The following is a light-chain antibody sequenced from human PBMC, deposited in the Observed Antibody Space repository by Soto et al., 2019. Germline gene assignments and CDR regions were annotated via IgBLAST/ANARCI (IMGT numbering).Light chain of an antibody. CDR1: QGIKNN. CDR3: QKSSSVPFT. J-gene: IGKJ3*01. V-gene: IGKV1-27*01. Sequence: GDRVTITCRASQGIKNNLAWYQQKPGKAPTLLIYAASTLQSGVPSRFSGSGSGTDFTLTISSLQPEDVATYYCQKSSSVPFTFGPGTKVEIK. CDR2: AAS.